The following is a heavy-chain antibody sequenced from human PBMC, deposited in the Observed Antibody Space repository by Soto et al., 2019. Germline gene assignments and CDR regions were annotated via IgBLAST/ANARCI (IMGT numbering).Heavy chain of an antibody. Sequence: QVQLVESGGGVVQPGRSLRLSCAASGFTFSSYAIHWVRQAPGKGLEWVAVISHDGSNKYYADSVKDRFTISRDNSKNTLYLQMNSLRAEDTAVYYCARDNLRLEQTGVDFWGQGTLVTVSS. J-gene: IGHJ4*02. CDR2: ISHDGSNK. D-gene: IGHD1-1*01. CDR3: ARDNLRLEQTGVDF. CDR1: GFTFSSYA. V-gene: IGHV3-30-3*01.